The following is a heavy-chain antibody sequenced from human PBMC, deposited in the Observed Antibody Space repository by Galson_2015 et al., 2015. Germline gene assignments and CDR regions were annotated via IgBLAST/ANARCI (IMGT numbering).Heavy chain of an antibody. CDR1: GFTFSSHW. Sequence: SLRLSCAASGFTFSSHWMSWVRQAPGKGLEWVANIKHDGSEKYYVDSVKGRFTISRDNAKNSLHLQMNSLRAEDTAVYYCARNFWYFDLWGRGTLVTVSS. CDR2: IKHDGSEK. J-gene: IGHJ2*01. CDR3: ARNFWYFDL. V-gene: IGHV3-7*01.